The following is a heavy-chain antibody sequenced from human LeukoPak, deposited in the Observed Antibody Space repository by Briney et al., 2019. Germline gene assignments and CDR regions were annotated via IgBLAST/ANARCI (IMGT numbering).Heavy chain of an antibody. CDR2: ISGNSRYI. Sequence: PGGSLRLSCAASEFSVGSNYMTWVRQAPGTGLEWVSSISGNSRYIYYADSMRGRFTISRDNAKNSLYLQMNSLKPEDTAVYYCARVAEAAAFDSWGQGTLVTVSS. CDR3: ARVAEAAAFDS. D-gene: IGHD6-13*01. CDR1: EFSVGSNY. J-gene: IGHJ4*02. V-gene: IGHV3-21*06.